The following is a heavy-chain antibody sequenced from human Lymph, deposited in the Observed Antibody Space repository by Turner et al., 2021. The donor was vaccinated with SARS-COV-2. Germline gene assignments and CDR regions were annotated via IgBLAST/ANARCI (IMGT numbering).Heavy chain of an antibody. V-gene: IGHV3-21*02. CDR3: ARGGRPPWQWLGLGNFDY. CDR2: ISGSRSYI. D-gene: IGHD6-19*01. J-gene: IGHJ4*02. Sequence: EVRLVEPGGGLVKPGGSLRLSCAAFGSTLSSYSMNWVRQAQGKGLEWVSFISGSRSYIYYADSVKGRFTISRDNAKNSLYLQMNSLRAEDTAVYYCARGGRPPWQWLGLGNFDYWGQGTLVTVSS. CDR1: GSTLSSYS.